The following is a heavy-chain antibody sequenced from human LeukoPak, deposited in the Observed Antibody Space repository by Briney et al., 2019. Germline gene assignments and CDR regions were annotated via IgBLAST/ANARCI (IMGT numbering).Heavy chain of an antibody. Sequence: GGSLRLSCAASGFIFSNYAMIWVRQAPGKGLEWVSAITGSGGTTYYADPVKGRFTISRDNSKNTLYLQMNSLRAEDTAVYYCAGVRSWGQGTLVTVSS. CDR3: AGVRS. CDR2: ITGSGGTT. CDR1: GFIFSNYA. V-gene: IGHV3-23*01. J-gene: IGHJ5*02.